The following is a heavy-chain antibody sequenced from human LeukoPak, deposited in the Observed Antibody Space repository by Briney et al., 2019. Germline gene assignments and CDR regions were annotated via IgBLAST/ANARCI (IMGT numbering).Heavy chain of an antibody. J-gene: IGHJ3*02. CDR2: FYYSGSS. V-gene: IGHV4-59*01. Sequence: SETLSLTCTVSGDSISSYYWSWIRQPPGKGLEWIGYFYYSGSSNYNPSLKSRVTISGDTSKNQFSLKLSSVTAADTAIYYCARVSPAVGAFDIWGRGTMVTVSS. D-gene: IGHD6-13*01. CDR1: GDSISSYY. CDR3: ARVSPAVGAFDI.